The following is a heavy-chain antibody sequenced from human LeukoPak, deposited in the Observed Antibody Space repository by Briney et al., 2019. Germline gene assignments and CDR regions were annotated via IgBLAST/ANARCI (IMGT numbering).Heavy chain of an antibody. Sequence: GASVKVSCKASGYTFTAGYYIHWVRQAPGQRPEWMGWINAGNGDTKYSQNFQGRVTITRDTSASTAYMELSSLTSEDTALYYCARDDCGDTCYPGGYWGQGTLVTVSS. CDR2: INAGNGDT. CDR1: GYTFTAGYY. J-gene: IGHJ4*02. CDR3: ARDDCGDTCYPGGY. D-gene: IGHD2-21*01. V-gene: IGHV1-3*01.